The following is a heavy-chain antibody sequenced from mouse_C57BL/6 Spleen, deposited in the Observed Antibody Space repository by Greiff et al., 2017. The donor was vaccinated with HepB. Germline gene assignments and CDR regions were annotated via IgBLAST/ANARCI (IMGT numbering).Heavy chain of an antibody. Sequence: QVQLQQSGAELVKPGASVKLSCKASGYTFTSYWMQWVKQRPGQGLEWIGEIDPSDSYTNYNQKFKGKATLTVDTSSSTAYMQLSSLTSEDSAVYYCARTYGGSYWYFDVWGTGTTVTVSS. V-gene: IGHV1-50*01. CDR3: ARTYGGSYWYFDV. D-gene: IGHD1-1*01. CDR2: IDPSDSYT. CDR1: GYTFTSYW. J-gene: IGHJ1*03.